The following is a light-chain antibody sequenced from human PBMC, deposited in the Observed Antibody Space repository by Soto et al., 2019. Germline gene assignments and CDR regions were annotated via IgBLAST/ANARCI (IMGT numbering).Light chain of an antibody. Sequence: QSVLGQPPSASGTPGQRVTISCSGSTSNIGDNDVFWYQQFPGTAPKLLTYPDNQRPSGVPDRFSGSKSGTSASLAISGLRPEDEAHYYCAAWDDSLRDVLFGGGTKLTVL. CDR1: TSNIGDND. V-gene: IGLV1-47*02. CDR2: PDN. CDR3: AAWDDSLRDVL. J-gene: IGLJ2*01.